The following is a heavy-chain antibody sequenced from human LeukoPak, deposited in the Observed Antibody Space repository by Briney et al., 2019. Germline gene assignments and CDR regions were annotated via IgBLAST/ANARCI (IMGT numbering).Heavy chain of an antibody. CDR2: ISSSSSYI. CDR1: GFTFSSYS. J-gene: IGHJ4*02. CDR3: ARDRGYYDSSGYSPLFDY. D-gene: IGHD3-22*01. V-gene: IGHV3-21*01. Sequence: PGGSLRLSCAASGFTFSSYSMNWVRQAPGKGLEWVSSISSSSSYIYYADSVKGRFTISRDNAKNSLYLQMNSLRAEDTAVYYCARDRGYYDSSGYSPLFDYWGQGTLVTVSS.